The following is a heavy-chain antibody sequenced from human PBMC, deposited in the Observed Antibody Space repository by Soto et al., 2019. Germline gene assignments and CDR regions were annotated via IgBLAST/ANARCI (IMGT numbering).Heavy chain of an antibody. CDR1: GLSITDSEMG. CDR3: ARSHLAVAVSPWFDP. V-gene: IGHV2-26*01. CDR2: IDSSGEK. J-gene: IGHJ5*02. Sequence: QVTLKESGPVLVKPTETLTLRCTVSGLSITDSEMGVSWIRQPPGQPLEWLAHIDSSGEKSYRTFLKSRLAIPKDTSKSQIVLTMTNMDPADTATYYCARSHLAVAVSPWFDPWGHGIPVTVSS. D-gene: IGHD6-19*01.